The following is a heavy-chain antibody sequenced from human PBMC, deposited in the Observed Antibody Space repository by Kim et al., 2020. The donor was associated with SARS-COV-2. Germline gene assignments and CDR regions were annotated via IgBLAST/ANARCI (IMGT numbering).Heavy chain of an antibody. CDR2: INAGNGNT. CDR3: ARVYRGVRGVIQLLDY. D-gene: IGHD3-10*01. CDR1: GYTFTSYA. Sequence: ASVKVSCKASGYTFTSYAMHWVRQAPGQRLEWMGWINAGNGNTKYSQKFQGRFTITRDTSASTAYMELSSLRSEDTAVYYCARVYRGVRGVIQLLDYWGQGTLVTVSS. V-gene: IGHV1-3*01. J-gene: IGHJ4*02.